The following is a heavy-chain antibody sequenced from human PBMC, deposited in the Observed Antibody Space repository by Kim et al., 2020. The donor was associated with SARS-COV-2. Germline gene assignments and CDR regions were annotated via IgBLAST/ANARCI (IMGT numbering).Heavy chain of an antibody. D-gene: IGHD1-26*01. CDR3: ARVVGAADY. V-gene: IGHV3-11*06. CDR2: SQT. J-gene: IGHJ4*02. Sequence: SQTHYADAVTGRVATSRDNAKNSLYLQMNSLRAEDTAVYYCARVVGAADYWGQGTLVTVSS.